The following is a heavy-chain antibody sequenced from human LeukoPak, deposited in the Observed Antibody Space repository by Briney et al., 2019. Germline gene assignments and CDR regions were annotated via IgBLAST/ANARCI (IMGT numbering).Heavy chain of an antibody. Sequence: GGSLRLSCAASGFTFSNYAMSWVRQVPGKGLEWVSAISGSDGSTNYADSVKGRFTISRDNSKNTLYLQMNSLRAEDTAVYYCAKEEMATGGYWGQGTLVTVSS. CDR2: ISGSDGST. D-gene: IGHD5-24*01. CDR3: AKEEMATGGY. J-gene: IGHJ4*02. V-gene: IGHV3-23*01. CDR1: GFTFSNYA.